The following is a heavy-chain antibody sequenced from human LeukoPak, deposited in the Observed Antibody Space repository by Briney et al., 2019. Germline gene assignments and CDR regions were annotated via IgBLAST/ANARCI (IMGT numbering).Heavy chain of an antibody. Sequence: ASVKVSCKASGYTFTSYDINWVRQATGQGLEWMGLMNPNSGSTGYAQKFQGRVTITRNTSISTAYMQLSSLGSDDTAVYYCARGVVIVPNYYYYMDVWGKGPRSPSP. CDR1: GYTFTSYD. CDR3: ARGVVIVPNYYYYMDV. V-gene: IGHV1-8*01. J-gene: IGHJ6*03. D-gene: IGHD2-21*01. CDR2: MNPNSGST.